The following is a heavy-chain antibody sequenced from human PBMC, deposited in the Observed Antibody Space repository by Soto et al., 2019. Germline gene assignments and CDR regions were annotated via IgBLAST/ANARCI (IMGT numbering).Heavy chain of an antibody. D-gene: IGHD6-13*01. Sequence: SETLSLTCTVSGGSISSGGYYWSWIRQFPGKGLEWIGYIYYNGKTYYNPSLQSRLTISEDTSKSQFSLRLTSMTAADTAVYYCARYRREAVAGYTLDNWGQGILVTVSS. CDR3: ARYRREAVAGYTLDN. CDR2: IYYNGKT. V-gene: IGHV4-31*03. CDR1: GGSISSGGYY. J-gene: IGHJ4*02.